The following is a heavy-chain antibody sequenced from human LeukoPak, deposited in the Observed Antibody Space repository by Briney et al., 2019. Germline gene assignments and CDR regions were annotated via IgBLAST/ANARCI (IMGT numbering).Heavy chain of an antibody. V-gene: IGHV1-46*01. D-gene: IGHD6-6*01. CDR1: GYTLTRYF. J-gene: IGHJ4*02. CDR3: ARKGHGSSIFFAVDY. CDR2: INPSGGST. Sequence: ASVKVSCKASGYTLTRYFIHWVRQAPGQGLEWMGIINPSGGSTSYAQKFQGRVTMTRDTSTSTVYMELSSLRSEDTAVYYCARKGHGSSIFFAVDYWGQGTLVTVSS.